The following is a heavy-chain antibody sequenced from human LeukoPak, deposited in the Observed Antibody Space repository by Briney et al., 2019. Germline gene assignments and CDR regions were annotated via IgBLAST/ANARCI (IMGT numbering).Heavy chain of an antibody. Sequence: GESLKIFCKGSGYGFTSYWIDWVRQMPGKGLELMGIIYPGDSDTRYSPSFQGQVTISADKSISTAYLQWSSLKASDTAMYYCARPRDSSSPYYFDYWGQGTLVTVSS. D-gene: IGHD6-6*01. V-gene: IGHV5-51*01. CDR2: IYPGDSDT. CDR3: ARPRDSSSPYYFDY. CDR1: GYGFTSYW. J-gene: IGHJ4*02.